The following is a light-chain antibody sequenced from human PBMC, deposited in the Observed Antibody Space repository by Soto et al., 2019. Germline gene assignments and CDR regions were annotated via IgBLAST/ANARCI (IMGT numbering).Light chain of an antibody. V-gene: IGKV3-20*01. CDR2: GAS. Sequence: EIVLTQSPGTLSLSPGERVTLSCRASQSLRRHYLAWYQQKPGQAPRLLIFGASIRDTGIPDRFSGSGSGTDFTLTISRLESEDFAVYYCQQYGSSPGTFGQGTKVDIK. CDR1: QSLRRHY. J-gene: IGKJ1*01. CDR3: QQYGSSPGT.